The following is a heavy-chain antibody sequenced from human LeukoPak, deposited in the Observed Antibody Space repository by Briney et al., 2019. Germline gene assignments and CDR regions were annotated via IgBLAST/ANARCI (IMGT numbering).Heavy chain of an antibody. CDR2: INHSGST. CDR1: GGSFSGYY. J-gene: IGHJ4*02. D-gene: IGHD3-22*01. CDR3: ASLPGIYYYDSSGYRY. V-gene: IGHV4-34*01. Sequence: SETLSLTCAVYGGSFSGYYWSWIRQPPGKGLEWIGEINHSGSTNYNPSLKSRATISVDTSKNHFSLKLSSVTAADTAVYYWASLPGIYYYDSSGYRYWGQGTLVTVSS.